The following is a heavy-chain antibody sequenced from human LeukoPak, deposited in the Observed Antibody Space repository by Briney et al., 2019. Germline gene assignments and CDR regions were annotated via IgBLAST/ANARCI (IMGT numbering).Heavy chain of an antibody. CDR3: VRDVWGDRDSYFDQ. D-gene: IGHD2-21*01. Sequence: PGGSLRLSCAASGXTFSSYWMHWVRQAPGKGLVWVSRVNTDGRSTSYGDSVKGRFTISRDNATNTLYMQMNSLRAEDTAVYYCVRDVWGDRDSYFDQWGQGTLVTVST. V-gene: IGHV3-74*01. CDR2: VNTDGRST. CDR1: GXTFSSYW. J-gene: IGHJ4*02.